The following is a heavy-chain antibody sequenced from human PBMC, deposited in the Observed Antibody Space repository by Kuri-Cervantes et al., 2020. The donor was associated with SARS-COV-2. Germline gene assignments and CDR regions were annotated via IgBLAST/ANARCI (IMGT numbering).Heavy chain of an antibody. Sequence: GESLKISCAASGFTFNNYAMSWVRQAPGKGLEWVSAISGSGGSTYYADSVKGRFTISRDNSKNTLYLQMNSLRAEDTAVYYCAKHSRVAAADYFDYWGQGTLVTVSS. D-gene: IGHD6-13*01. CDR1: GFTFNNYA. J-gene: IGHJ4*02. CDR2: ISGSGGST. V-gene: IGHV3-23*01. CDR3: AKHSRVAAADYFDY.